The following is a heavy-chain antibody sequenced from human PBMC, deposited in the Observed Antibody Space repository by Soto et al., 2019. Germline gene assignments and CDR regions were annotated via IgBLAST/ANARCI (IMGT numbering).Heavy chain of an antibody. Sequence: PGGSLRLSCAASGFTFSSYAMSWVRQAPGKGLEWVSAISGSGGSTYYADSVKGRFTISRDNSKNTLYLQMNSLRAEDTAVYYCAKDRGLIVVVPAAPDSNPSYWGQGTLVTVSS. CDR1: GFTFSSYA. V-gene: IGHV3-23*01. J-gene: IGHJ4*02. CDR3: AKDRGLIVVVPAAPDSNPSY. D-gene: IGHD2-2*01. CDR2: ISGSGGST.